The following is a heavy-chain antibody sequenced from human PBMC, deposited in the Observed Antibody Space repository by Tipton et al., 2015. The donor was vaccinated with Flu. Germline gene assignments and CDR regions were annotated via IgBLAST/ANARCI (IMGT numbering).Heavy chain of an antibody. CDR2: IYTSGST. J-gene: IGHJ4*02. V-gene: IGHV4-61*02. D-gene: IGHD6-19*01. CDR3: ARGVDSSGWYDY. CDR1: GGSISSGSYY. Sequence: TLSLTCTASGGSISSGSYYWSWIRQPAGKGLEWIGRIYTSGSTNYNPSLKSRVTISVDTSKNQFSLKLSSVTAADTAVYYCARGVDSSGWYDYWGQGTLVTVSS.